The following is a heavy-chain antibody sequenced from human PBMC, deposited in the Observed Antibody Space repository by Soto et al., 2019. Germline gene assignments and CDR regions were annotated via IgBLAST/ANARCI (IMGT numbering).Heavy chain of an antibody. CDR3: ARAPRRTIFGVVIIQYYFDY. V-gene: IGHV4-30-4*01. J-gene: IGHJ4*02. D-gene: IGHD3-3*01. CDR2: IYYSGST. Sequence: PSETLSLTCTVSGGSISSGDYYWSWIRQPPGKGLEWIGYIYYSGSTYYNPSLKSRVTISVDTSKNQFSLKLSSVTAADTAVYYCARAPRRTIFGVVIIQYYFDYWGQGTLVTVSS. CDR1: GGSISSGDYY.